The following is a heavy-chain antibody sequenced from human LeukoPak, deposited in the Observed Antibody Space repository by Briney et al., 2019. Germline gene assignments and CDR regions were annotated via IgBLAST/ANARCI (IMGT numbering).Heavy chain of an antibody. Sequence: KSGRSLRLSCAASGFTFSSYSMNWVRQAPGKGLEWVSSISSSSSYIYYADSVKGRFTISRDNAKNSLYLQMNSLRAEDTAVYYCARVSHYDFWSGLRPHYFDYWGQGTLVTVSS. CDR2: ISSSSSYI. J-gene: IGHJ4*02. V-gene: IGHV3-21*01. CDR3: ARVSHYDFWSGLRPHYFDY. D-gene: IGHD3-3*01. CDR1: GFTFSSYS.